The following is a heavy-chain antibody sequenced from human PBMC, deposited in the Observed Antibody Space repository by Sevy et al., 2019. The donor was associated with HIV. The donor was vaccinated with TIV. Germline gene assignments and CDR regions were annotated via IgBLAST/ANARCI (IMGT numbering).Heavy chain of an antibody. CDR2: FDPEDGET. CDR3: ATHGDTMIVVVDYFDY. CDR1: GYTLTELS. Sequence: ASVKVSCKVSGYTLTELSMHWVRQAPGKGLEWMGGFDPEDGETIYAQKFQGRVTMTEDTSTDTAYMELSSLRSEDTAVYYRATHGDTMIVVVDYFDYWGQGTLVTVSS. J-gene: IGHJ4*02. D-gene: IGHD3-22*01. V-gene: IGHV1-24*01.